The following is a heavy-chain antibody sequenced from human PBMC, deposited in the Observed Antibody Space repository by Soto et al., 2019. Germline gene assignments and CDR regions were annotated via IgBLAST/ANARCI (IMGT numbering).Heavy chain of an antibody. Sequence: SETLSLTCTVSGGSISSSSYYWGWIRQPPGKGLEWIGSIYYSGRTAYNPSLKSRVTISVDTSKNQFSLKLSSVTAADTAVYYCARDEXXXILDYWGQGTLVTVSS. CDR1: GGSISSSSYY. CDR3: ARDEXXXILDY. CDR2: IYYSGRT. J-gene: IGHJ4*02. V-gene: IGHV4-39*02.